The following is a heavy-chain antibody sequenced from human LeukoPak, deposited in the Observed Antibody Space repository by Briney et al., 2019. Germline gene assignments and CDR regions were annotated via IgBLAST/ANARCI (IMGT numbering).Heavy chain of an antibody. V-gene: IGHV4-39*01. CDR1: GDSISSSSYY. CDR2: IYYSGAT. J-gene: IGHJ4*02. Sequence: PSETLSLTCTVSGDSISSSSYYWGWIRQPPGKGLEWIGTIYYSGATYYNPSLRSRVTISVDTSKNQYSLKLTSVTAADTAVYYCARLFYWGQGSLVTVSS. CDR3: ARLFY.